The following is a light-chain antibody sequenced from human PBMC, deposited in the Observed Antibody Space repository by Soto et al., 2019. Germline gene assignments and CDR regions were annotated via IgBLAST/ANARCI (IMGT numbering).Light chain of an antibody. J-gene: IGKJ3*01. CDR2: GAS. CDR1: QSVGSN. CDR3: QQYNSWPFT. Sequence: EIVMTQSPATLSVSPGERATLSCRASQSVGSNLAWYQQKPGQAPRLLIYGASTRATGIPARFSGSGSGTELTLTISSLQSEDFSVYYCQQYNSWPFTFGPGTKMDIK. V-gene: IGKV3-15*01.